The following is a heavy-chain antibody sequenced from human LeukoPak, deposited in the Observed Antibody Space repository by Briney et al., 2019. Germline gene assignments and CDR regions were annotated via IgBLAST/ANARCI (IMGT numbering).Heavy chain of an antibody. CDR1: GFTFSDYY. Sequence: GGSLRLSCAASGFTFSDYYMSWIRQAPGKGLEWVSAISGSGGSTYYADSVKGRFTISRDNSKNTLYLQMNSLRAEDTAVYYCAYSARRWSPSYDWGQGTMVTVSS. D-gene: IGHD6-6*01. CDR2: ISGSGGST. J-gene: IGHJ3*01. V-gene: IGHV3-23*01. CDR3: AYSARRWSPSYD.